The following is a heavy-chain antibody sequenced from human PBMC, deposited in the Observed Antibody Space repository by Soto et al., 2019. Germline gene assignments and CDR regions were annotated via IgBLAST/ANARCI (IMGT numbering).Heavy chain of an antibody. V-gene: IGHV4-59*01. Sequence: SETLSLTCTVSGGSISSYYWSWILQPPGKGLEWIGYIYYSGSTNYNPSLKSRVTISVDTSKNQFSLKLSSVTAADTAVYYCARVWGGAFDFWGQGTMVTVSS. J-gene: IGHJ3*01. D-gene: IGHD3-10*01. CDR3: ARVWGGAFDF. CDR2: IYYSGST. CDR1: GGSISSYY.